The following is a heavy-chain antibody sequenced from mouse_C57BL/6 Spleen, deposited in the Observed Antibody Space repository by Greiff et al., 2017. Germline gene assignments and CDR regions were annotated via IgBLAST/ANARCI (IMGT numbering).Heavy chain of an antibody. CDR2: ISDGGSYT. CDR3: ARDRWGLPLDY. J-gene: IGHJ2*01. Sequence: EVQRVESGGGLVKPGGSLKLSCAASGFTFSSYAMSWVRQTLEKRLEWVATISDGGSYTYYPDNVKGRFTISRDNAKNNLYLQMSHLKSEDTAMYYCARDRWGLPLDYWGQGTTLTVSS. V-gene: IGHV5-4*01. D-gene: IGHD2-4*01. CDR1: GFTFSSYA.